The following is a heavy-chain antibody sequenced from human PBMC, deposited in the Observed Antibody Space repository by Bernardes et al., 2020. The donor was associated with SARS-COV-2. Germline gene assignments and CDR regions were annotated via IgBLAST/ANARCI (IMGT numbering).Heavy chain of an antibody. V-gene: IGHV3-74*01. D-gene: IGHD3-22*01. J-gene: IGHJ4*02. CDR1: GFTFSNYW. Sequence: GGSLRLSCEASGFTFSNYWMHWVRQVPGKGLVWVSRISTDGSSTYYADSVKGRFTISRDHAKNTLYLQMNTLRAEDTAVYYCTRGWSSGYGLFDYWGQGTLVTVSS. CDR2: ISTDGSST. CDR3: TRGWSSGYGLFDY.